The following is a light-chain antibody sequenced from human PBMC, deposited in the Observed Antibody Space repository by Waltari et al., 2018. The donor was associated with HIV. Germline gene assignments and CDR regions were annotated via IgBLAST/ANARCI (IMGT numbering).Light chain of an antibody. CDR2: ETR. V-gene: IGLV7-46*01. Sequence: QAVVTQEPSLTVSPGGTVTLTCGSSTGAVTSGHYPYWFQQKPGQAHTALIFETRKKHAWTPARFSGSLLGGKAALTLSGAQPEDEAEYYCLLSYSGASWVFGGGTKVTVL. J-gene: IGLJ3*02. CDR1: TGAVTSGHY. CDR3: LLSYSGASWV.